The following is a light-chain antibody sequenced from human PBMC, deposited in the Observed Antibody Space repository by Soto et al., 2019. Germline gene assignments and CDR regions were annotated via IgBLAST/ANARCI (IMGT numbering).Light chain of an antibody. Sequence: SLLTQPSSVSGSPGPLITIPRSGTSSDVGSYNVVSWYQQHPGKAPKLVIYDVSNRPSGVSPRFSGAKSGNTASLTIAGLQAEDEADYYCSSYTRRSTYVFGTGTKVTVL. CDR2: DVS. CDR3: SSYTRRSTYV. CDR1: SSDVGSYNV. J-gene: IGLJ1*01. V-gene: IGLV2-14*03.